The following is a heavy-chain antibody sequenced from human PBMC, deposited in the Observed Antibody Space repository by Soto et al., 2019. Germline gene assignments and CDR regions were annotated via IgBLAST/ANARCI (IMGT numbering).Heavy chain of an antibody. CDR3: AKDHLDI. V-gene: IGHV3-30*18. CDR2: ISYDGSNK. J-gene: IGHJ3*02. Sequence: QVQLVESGGGVVQPGRSLRLSCAASGFTFSSYGMHWVRQAPGKGLEWVAVISYDGSNKYYADSVKGRFTISRDNSKNALYLQMNSLRAEDTAVYYCAKDHLDIWGQGTMVTVSS. CDR1: GFTFSSYG.